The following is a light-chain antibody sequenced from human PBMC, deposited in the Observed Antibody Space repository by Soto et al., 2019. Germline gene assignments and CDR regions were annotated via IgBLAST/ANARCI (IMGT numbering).Light chain of an antibody. Sequence: QSALTQPRSVSGSPGQSVTISCTGTSSDVGGYNYVSWYQQHQGKAPKLMIYDVSKRFSGVPDRFSGSKSGNTASLTISGLQAEYEADYYCCSYAGSYTHVFGTGTKVTVL. CDR1: SSDVGGYNY. J-gene: IGLJ1*01. CDR3: CSYAGSYTHV. CDR2: DVS. V-gene: IGLV2-11*01.